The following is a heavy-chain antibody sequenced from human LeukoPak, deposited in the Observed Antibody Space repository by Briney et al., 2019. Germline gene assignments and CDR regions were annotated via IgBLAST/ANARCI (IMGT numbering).Heavy chain of an antibody. CDR1: GFTFSSYS. CDR2: ISSSSTYI. Sequence: GGSLRLSCAASGFTFSSYSMNWVRQAPGKGLEWVSSISSSSTYIYYADSVKGRFTVSRDNAKNSLYLQVNSLRAEDTAVYYCARPRAYDSSGYYQDAFAIWGQGTMVTVSS. V-gene: IGHV3-21*01. D-gene: IGHD3-22*01. J-gene: IGHJ3*02. CDR3: ARPRAYDSSGYYQDAFAI.